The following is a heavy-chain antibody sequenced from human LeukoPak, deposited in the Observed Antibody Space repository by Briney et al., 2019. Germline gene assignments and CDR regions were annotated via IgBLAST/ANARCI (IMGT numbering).Heavy chain of an antibody. V-gene: IGHV4-59*12. J-gene: IGHJ4*02. D-gene: IGHD3-10*01. Sequence: SETLSLTCTVSGGSISSYYWSWIRQPPGKGLEWIGYIYHSGSTYYNPSLKSRVTISVDRSKNQFSLKLSSVTAADTAVYYCARDTRVGEPGYWGQGTLVTVSS. CDR2: IYHSGST. CDR3: ARDTRVGEPGY. CDR1: GGSISSYY.